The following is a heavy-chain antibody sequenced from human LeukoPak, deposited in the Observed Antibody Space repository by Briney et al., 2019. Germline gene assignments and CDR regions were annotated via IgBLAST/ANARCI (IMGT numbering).Heavy chain of an antibody. CDR1: GYTLTELS. V-gene: IGHV1-24*01. CDR2: FHPEDGET. CDR3: ARDSNTYGFDH. J-gene: IGHJ5*02. D-gene: IGHD5-18*01. Sequence: ASVKVSCKVSGYTLTELSMHWVRQAPGKGLEWMGDFHPEDGETINAQKFQGRVAMTGDTSSDTASMELSSLRSDDTAVYYCARDSNTYGFDHWGQGTLVTVSS.